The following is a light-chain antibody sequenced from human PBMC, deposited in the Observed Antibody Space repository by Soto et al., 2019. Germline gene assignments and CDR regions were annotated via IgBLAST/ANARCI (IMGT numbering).Light chain of an antibody. Sequence: EIVLTQSPGTLYLSPGERATLSCRASQSVSNNYLAWYQQKPGQAPSLLIFGASNRAPDIPDRFSGSGSGTDFTLTISRLEPEDFAAYFCQQYGSSVKTFGQATKVDI. J-gene: IGKJ1*01. CDR3: QQYGSSVKT. CDR2: GAS. V-gene: IGKV3-20*01. CDR1: QSVSNNY.